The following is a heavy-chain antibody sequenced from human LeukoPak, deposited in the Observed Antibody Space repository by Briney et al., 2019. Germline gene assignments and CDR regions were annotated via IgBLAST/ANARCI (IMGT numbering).Heavy chain of an antibody. D-gene: IGHD5-24*01. V-gene: IGHV3-30*04. Sequence: GRSLRLSCAASGFTFSTYAMHWVRQAPGKGLEWVAVISYDGSNKYYADSVKGRFTISRDNSKNTLYLQMNSLRAEDTAVYYCARGIVEMATMSYAFDIWGQGTMVTVSS. CDR2: ISYDGSNK. CDR3: ARGIVEMATMSYAFDI. CDR1: GFTFSTYA. J-gene: IGHJ3*02.